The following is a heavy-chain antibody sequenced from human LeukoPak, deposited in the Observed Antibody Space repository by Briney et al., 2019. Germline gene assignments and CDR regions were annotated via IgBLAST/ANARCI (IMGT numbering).Heavy chain of an antibody. J-gene: IGHJ2*01. V-gene: IGHV1-46*01. Sequence: ASVKVSCKASGYTFTSYYMHWVRQAPGQGLEWMGIINPSGGSTSYAQKFQGRVTMTRDTSTSTVYMELSSLRSEDTAVYYRAREGAVIAAGSDFDLWGRGTLVTVSS. CDR3: AREGAVIAAGSDFDL. CDR2: INPSGGST. CDR1: GYTFTSYY. D-gene: IGHD6-13*01.